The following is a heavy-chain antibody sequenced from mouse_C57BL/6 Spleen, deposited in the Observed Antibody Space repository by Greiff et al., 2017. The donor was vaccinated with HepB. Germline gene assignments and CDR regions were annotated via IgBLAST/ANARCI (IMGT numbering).Heavy chain of an antibody. D-gene: IGHD1-1*01. J-gene: IGHJ4*01. Sequence: QVQLQQSGPGLVAPSQSLSITCTVSGFSLTSYGVDWVRQSPGKGLEWLGVIWGVGSTNYNSALKSRLSISKDNSKSQVFLKMNSLQTDDTAMYYCARTHYYGSSFYAMDYWGQGTSVTVSS. CDR3: ARTHYYGSSFYAMDY. CDR2: IWGVGST. CDR1: GFSLTSYG. V-gene: IGHV2-6*01.